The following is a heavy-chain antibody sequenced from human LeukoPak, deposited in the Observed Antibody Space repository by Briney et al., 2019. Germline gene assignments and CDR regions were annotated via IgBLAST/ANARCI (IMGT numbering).Heavy chain of an antibody. Sequence: AGGSLRLSCAASGFTVSSNYMSWVRQAPGKGLEWVSVIYSGGSTYYADSVKGRFTISRDNSKNTLYLQMNSLRAEDTAVYYCARSPDIVATITPDWVYFDYWGQGTLVTVSS. CDR1: GFTVSSNY. CDR3: ARSPDIVATITPDWVYFDY. J-gene: IGHJ4*02. D-gene: IGHD5-12*01. V-gene: IGHV3-53*01. CDR2: IYSGGST.